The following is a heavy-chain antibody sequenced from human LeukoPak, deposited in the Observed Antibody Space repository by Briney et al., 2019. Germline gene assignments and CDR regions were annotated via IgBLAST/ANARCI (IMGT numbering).Heavy chain of an antibody. CDR2: IYYSGST. D-gene: IGHD2-15*01. CDR1: GGTFSGYY. J-gene: IGHJ4*02. Sequence: SETLSLTCAVYGGTFSGYYWSWIRQHPGKGLEWIGYIYYSGSTYYNPSLKSRVTISVDTSKNQFSLKLSSVTAADTAVYYCARGSQKYYYVDWGQGTLVTVSS. CDR3: ARGSQKYYYVD. V-gene: IGHV4-31*11.